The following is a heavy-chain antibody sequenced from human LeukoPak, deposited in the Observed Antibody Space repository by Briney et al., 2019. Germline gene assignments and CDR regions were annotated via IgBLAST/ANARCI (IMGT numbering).Heavy chain of an antibody. CDR1: GFTFSDYY. J-gene: IGHJ4*02. CDR3: VRDDPRTYSYYDFWSGYYTRGVY. Sequence: GGSLRLSCAASGFTFSDYYMSWIRQAPGKGLEWVSYISSSGSTIYYADSVKGRFTISRDNAKNSLYLQMNSLRAEDTAVYYCVRDDPRTYSYYDFWSGYYTRGVYWGQGTLVTVSS. CDR2: ISSSGSTI. D-gene: IGHD3-3*01. V-gene: IGHV3-11*01.